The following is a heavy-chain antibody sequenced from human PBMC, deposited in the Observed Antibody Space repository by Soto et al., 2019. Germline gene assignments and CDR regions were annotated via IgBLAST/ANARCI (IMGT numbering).Heavy chain of an antibody. D-gene: IGHD5-12*01. CDR1: GGSFSGYY. CDR2: INHSGST. CDR3: ERALDTVSTVRHSHCYMDF. V-gene: IGHV4-34*01. Sequence: SETLSLTCAVYGGSFSGYYWSWIRQPPGKGLEWIGEINHSGSTNYNPSLKSRVTISVDTSKNQFSLKLSSVTAADTAVYYCERALDTVSTVRHSHCYMDFWCKGTTVTGSS. J-gene: IGHJ6*03.